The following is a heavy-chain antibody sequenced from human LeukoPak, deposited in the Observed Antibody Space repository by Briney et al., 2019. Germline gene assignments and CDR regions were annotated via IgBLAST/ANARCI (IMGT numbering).Heavy chain of an antibody. D-gene: IGHD3-3*01. CDR1: GFTFSSYS. J-gene: IGHJ3*02. CDR3: ASGLWSGDDAFDI. V-gene: IGHV3-21*01. CDR2: IRSSSSYI. Sequence: PGGSLRLSCAASGFTFSSYSMNWVRQAPGKGLEWVSSIRSSSSYIYYADSVKGRFTSSRDNAKNSLYLQMNSLRAEDTAVYYCASGLWSGDDAFDIWGQGTMVTVSS.